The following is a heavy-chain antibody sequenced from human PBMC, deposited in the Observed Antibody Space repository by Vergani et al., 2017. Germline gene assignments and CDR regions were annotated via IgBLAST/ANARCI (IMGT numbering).Heavy chain of an antibody. CDR2: IRYDGSNK. J-gene: IGHJ6*02. Sequence: QVRLVESGRGVVQPGGSLRLSCAASGFTFSDYAMHWVRQAPGKGLEWVAFIRYDGSNKYYADSVKGRFTISRDNSKNTLYLQMNSLRAEDTAVYYCARKHISNYYDSSGYYYMGYYYGMDVWGQGTTVTVSS. D-gene: IGHD3-22*01. V-gene: IGHV3-30*02. CDR3: ARKHISNYYDSSGYYYMGYYYGMDV. CDR1: GFTFSDYA.